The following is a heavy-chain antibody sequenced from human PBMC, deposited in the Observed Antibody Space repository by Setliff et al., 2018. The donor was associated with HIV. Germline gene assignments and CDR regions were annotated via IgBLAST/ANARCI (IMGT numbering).Heavy chain of an antibody. CDR1: GDNVSSGTSA. CDR2: TYYRSTWRF. Sequence: PSQTLSLTCAISGDNVSSGTSAWSWIRQSPSRGLEWLGRTYYRSTWRFGYADSVRGRISIAPDTSKNQFSMQLKSVTPEDAAVYLCVRDRGISSFETWGQGTKVTVS. CDR3: VRDRGISSFET. J-gene: IGHJ3*02. D-gene: IGHD3-10*01. V-gene: IGHV6-1*01.